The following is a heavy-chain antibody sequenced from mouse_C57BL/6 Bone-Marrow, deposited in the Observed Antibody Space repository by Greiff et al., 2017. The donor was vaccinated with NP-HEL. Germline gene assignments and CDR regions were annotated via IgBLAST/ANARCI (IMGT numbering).Heavy chain of an antibody. Sequence: EVQLQQSVAELVRPGASVKLSCTASGFNIKTTYMHWVKQRPEQGLEWIGRIDPANGNTNYAPKFQGKATITADTSSNTAYLQLSSLTSEDTAIYYCASTYVYGSRFDDWGQGTTLTVSS. CDR1: GFNIKTTY. V-gene: IGHV14-3*01. CDR3: ASTYVYGSRFDD. CDR2: IDPANGNT. D-gene: IGHD1-1*01. J-gene: IGHJ2*01.